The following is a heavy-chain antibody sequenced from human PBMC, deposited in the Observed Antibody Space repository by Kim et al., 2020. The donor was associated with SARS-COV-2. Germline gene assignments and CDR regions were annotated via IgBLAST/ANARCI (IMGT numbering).Heavy chain of an antibody. D-gene: IGHD5-12*01. CDR3: ARKGRGYSGYDSRSWFDP. CDR2: TYYRSKWYN. CDR1: GDSVSSNSAA. Sequence: QTLSLTCAISGDSVSSNSAAWNWIRQSPSRGLEWLGRTYYRSKWYNDYAVSVKSRITINPDTSKNQFSLQLNSVTPEDTAVYYCARKGRGYSGYDSRSWFDPWGQGTLVTVSS. V-gene: IGHV6-1*01. J-gene: IGHJ5*02.